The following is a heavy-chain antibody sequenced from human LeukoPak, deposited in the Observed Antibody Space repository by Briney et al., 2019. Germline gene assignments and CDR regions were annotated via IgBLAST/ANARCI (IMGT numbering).Heavy chain of an antibody. Sequence: GGSLRLSCAASGFTFSSYEMNWVRQAPGKGLEWVSSISSSGSTIYYADSVKGRFTISRDNAKNSLYLQMNSLRAEDTAVYYCARGGNTYQLPFDYWGQGTLVTVSS. J-gene: IGHJ4*02. CDR1: GFTFSSYE. V-gene: IGHV3-48*03. D-gene: IGHD5-24*01. CDR2: ISSSGSTI. CDR3: ARGGNTYQLPFDY.